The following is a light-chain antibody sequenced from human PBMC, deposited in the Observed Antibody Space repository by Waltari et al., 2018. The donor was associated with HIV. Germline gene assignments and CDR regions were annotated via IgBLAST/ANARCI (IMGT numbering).Light chain of an antibody. J-gene: IGLJ1*01. CDR2: EVT. V-gene: IGLV2-8*01. CDR3: SSYAGSDNPYV. Sequence: QSALTQPPSASGSPGQSVTISCTGTSSDLINYNYVSWYQQYPGKAPKLIIFEVTKRPSGVPDRFSGSKSGDTASLTVSGLQAEDEADYYCSSYAGSDNPYVFVSGTKVTVL. CDR1: SSDLINYNY.